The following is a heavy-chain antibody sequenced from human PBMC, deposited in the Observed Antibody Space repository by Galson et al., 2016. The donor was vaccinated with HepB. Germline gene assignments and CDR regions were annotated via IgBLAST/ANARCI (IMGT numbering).Heavy chain of an antibody. D-gene: IGHD1-14*01. CDR3: ARDRQPSRYHGLHV. J-gene: IGHJ6*02. CDR2: VYYTGST. Sequence: ETLSLTCTVSGDSISSYYWTWIRQPPGKGLEWIGYVYYTGSTKYNPSLRSPVSISVDTSKNQFSLKLSSVTAADTAVYYCARDRQPSRYHGLHVWGQGTTVTVSS. CDR1: GDSISSYY. V-gene: IGHV4-59*01.